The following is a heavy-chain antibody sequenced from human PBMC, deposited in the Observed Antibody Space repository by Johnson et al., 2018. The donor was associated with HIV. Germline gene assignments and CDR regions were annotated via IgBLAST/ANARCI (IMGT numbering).Heavy chain of an antibody. CDR3: ARERAMVRGVPDAFDI. CDR1: GITFSSYG. CDR2: IRYDGSNK. D-gene: IGHD3-10*01. V-gene: IGHV3-30*02. J-gene: IGHJ3*02. Sequence: QMLLVESGGGVVQPGGSLRLSCAASGITFSSYGMHWVRQAPGRGLEWVAFIRYDGSNKYYADSVKGRFTISRDNSKNTLDLQMNSLRAEDTAVYYCARERAMVRGVPDAFDIWGQGTMVTVSS.